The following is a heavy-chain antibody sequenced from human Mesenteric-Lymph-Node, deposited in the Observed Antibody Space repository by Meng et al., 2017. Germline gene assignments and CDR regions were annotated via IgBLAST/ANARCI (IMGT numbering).Heavy chain of an antibody. CDR3: ARGYYDSSGYGYWYFDL. D-gene: IGHD3-22*01. V-gene: IGHV4-30-2*05. J-gene: IGHJ2*01. Sequence: YYNPSLKSRVTISVDTSKNQFSLKLSSVTAADTAVYYCARGYYDSSGYGYWYFDLWGRGTLVTVSS.